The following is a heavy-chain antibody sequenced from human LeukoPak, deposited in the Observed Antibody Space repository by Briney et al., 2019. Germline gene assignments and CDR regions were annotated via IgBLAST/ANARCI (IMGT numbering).Heavy chain of an antibody. CDR1: GYSFTTYW. J-gene: IGHJ6*03. CDR3: ARQKGDCSSTSCYGPPSVYYHYYMDV. V-gene: IGHV5-51*01. Sequence: GESLKISCKGSGYSFTTYWIGWVRQMPGKGLEWMGTIYPGDSDTRYSPSFQGQVTISADKSSRTAYLQWSSLKASDTAMYYCARQKGDCSSTSCYGPPSVYYHYYMDVWSKGTTVTVSS. D-gene: IGHD2-2*01. CDR2: IYPGDSDT.